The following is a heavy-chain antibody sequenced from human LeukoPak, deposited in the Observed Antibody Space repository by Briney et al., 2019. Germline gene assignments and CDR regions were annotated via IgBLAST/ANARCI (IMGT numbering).Heavy chain of an antibody. CDR1: GGSISSGGYY. CDR3: ARALSGWIDY. D-gene: IGHD6-19*01. J-gene: IGHJ4*02. V-gene: IGHV4-31*03. Sequence: SETLSLTCTVSGGSISSGGYYWSWSRQHPGKGLEWIGYIYYSGSTYYNPSLKSRVTISVDTSKNQFSLKLSSVTAADTAVYYCARALSGWIDYWGQGTLVTVSS. CDR2: IYYSGST.